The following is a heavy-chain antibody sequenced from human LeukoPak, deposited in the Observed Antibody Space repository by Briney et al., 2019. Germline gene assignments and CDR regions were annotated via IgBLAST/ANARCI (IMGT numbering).Heavy chain of an antibody. J-gene: IGHJ6*02. CDR1: GGSIGSSNW. CDR3: ARHSSAVAGRGVYYYYGMDV. V-gene: IGHV4-4*02. Sequence: PSETLSLTCAVSGGSIGSSNWWSWVRQPPGKGVEWIGEIYHSGSTNYNPSLKSRVTISVDKSKNQFSLKLSSVTAADTAVYYCARHSSAVAGRGVYYYYGMDVWGQGTTVTVSS. CDR2: IYHSGST. D-gene: IGHD6-19*01.